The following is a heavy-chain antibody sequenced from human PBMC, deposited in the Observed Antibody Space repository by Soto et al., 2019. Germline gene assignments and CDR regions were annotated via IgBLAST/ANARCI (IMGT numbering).Heavy chain of an antibody. CDR1: GYTFTGYY. Sequence: ASVKVSCKASGYTFTGYYMHWVRQAPGQGLEWMGWINPNSGGTNYAQKFQGRVTMTRDTSISTAYMELSRLRSDDTAVYYRARFFLPTAIGGGYYYGMDVWGQGTTVTVSS. V-gene: IGHV1-2*02. CDR3: ARFFLPTAIGGGYYYGMDV. J-gene: IGHJ6*02. CDR2: INPNSGGT. D-gene: IGHD2-2*02.